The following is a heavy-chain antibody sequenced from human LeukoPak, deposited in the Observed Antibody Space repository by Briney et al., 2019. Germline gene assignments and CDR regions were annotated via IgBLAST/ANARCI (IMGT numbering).Heavy chain of an antibody. CDR2: IHPGNSDT. Sequence: GESLKTSCKGSGYSFTSYRIGWVRQVPGKGLEWMGIIHPGNSDTRYSPSFQGQVTISADKSITTAYLQWSSLKASDTAMYHCARRRSEMATFTRYFDLWGRGTLVTVSS. V-gene: IGHV5-51*01. D-gene: IGHD5-24*01. CDR3: ARRRSEMATFTRYFDL. J-gene: IGHJ2*01. CDR1: GYSFTSYR.